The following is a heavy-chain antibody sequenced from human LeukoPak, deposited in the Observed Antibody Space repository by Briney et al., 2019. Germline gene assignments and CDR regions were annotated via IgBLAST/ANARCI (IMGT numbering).Heavy chain of an antibody. D-gene: IGHD2-15*01. V-gene: IGHV3-53*01. J-gene: IGHJ4*02. CDR2: IYSGGNI. CDR3: ASRHCSGGGCYFAGADPFDY. Sequence: PGGSLRLSCAASGFTVSSTYMSWVRQAPGKGLEWVPVIYSGGNIYYIDSVKGRFTISRDTSKNTLYLQMNSLRAEDTAVYYCASRHCSGGGCYFAGADPFDYWGQGILVTVSS. CDR1: GFTVSSTY.